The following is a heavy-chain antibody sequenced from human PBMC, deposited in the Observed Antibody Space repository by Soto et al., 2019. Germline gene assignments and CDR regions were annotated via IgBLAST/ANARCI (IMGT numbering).Heavy chain of an antibody. D-gene: IGHD5-18*01. V-gene: IGHV5-51*01. CDR1: GYSFTNYW. J-gene: IGHJ4*02. CDR3: ARQDYNYAYFDF. Sequence: PGESLKISCKGSGYSFTNYWIGWVRQMPGKGLEWMGIIYPGDSDTRYSPSFQGQVIISVDQSISTAYLQWSSLQASDTAMYYCARQDYNYAYFDFWGQGTLVPVSA. CDR2: IYPGDSDT.